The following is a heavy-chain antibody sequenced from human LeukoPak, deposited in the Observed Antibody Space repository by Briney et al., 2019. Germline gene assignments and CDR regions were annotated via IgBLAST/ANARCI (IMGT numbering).Heavy chain of an antibody. CDR2: TIPIFGTA. J-gene: IGHJ3*02. CDR3: ARTQIPRGTTGSRVFDI. D-gene: IGHD1-1*01. Sequence: SVKVSCKASGGTFSSYAISWVRQAPGQGLEWMGGTIPIFGTANYAQKFQGRVTITADESTSTAYMELSSLRSEDTAVYYCARTQIPRGTTGSRVFDIWGQGTMVTVSS. CDR1: GGTFSSYA. V-gene: IGHV1-69*13.